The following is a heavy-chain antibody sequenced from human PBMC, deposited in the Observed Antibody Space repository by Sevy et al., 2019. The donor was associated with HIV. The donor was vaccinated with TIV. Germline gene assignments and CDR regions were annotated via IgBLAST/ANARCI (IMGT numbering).Heavy chain of an antibody. D-gene: IGHD6-19*01. CDR1: GGTFSSYA. CDR3: ARTGIAVTGTGFDY. CDR2: IIPIFGTA. J-gene: IGHJ4*02. V-gene: IGHV1-69*13. Sequence: ASVKVSCKASGGTFSSYAISWVRQATGQGLEWMGGIIPIFGTANYAQKFQGRVTITADESSSTAYMDLSSLRSDDTAVYYCARTGIAVTGTGFDYWGQGTLVTVSS.